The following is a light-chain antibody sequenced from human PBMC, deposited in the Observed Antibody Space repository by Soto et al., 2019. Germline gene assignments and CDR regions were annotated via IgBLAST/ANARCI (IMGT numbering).Light chain of an antibody. J-gene: IGKJ2*01. CDR2: GAS. CDR3: QQHTSSPHMYT. CDR1: QSVSSSY. Sequence: EIVLTQSPGTLSLSPGERATLSCRASQSVSSSYLVWYQQKGGQAPRLLISGASSRATGIPDRFSGSGSGTDFTLTISRLEPDDFAVYYCQQHTSSPHMYTFGQGTRLEIK. V-gene: IGKV3-20*01.